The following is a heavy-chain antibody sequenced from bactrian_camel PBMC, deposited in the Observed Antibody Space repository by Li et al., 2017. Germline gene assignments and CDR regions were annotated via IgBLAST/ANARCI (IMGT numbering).Heavy chain of an antibody. CDR3: AVADSAGDCYSASEYNY. D-gene: IGHD2*01. CDR1: GFTFSRYA. J-gene: IGHJ4*01. V-gene: IGHV3S31*01. Sequence: VQLVESGGGSVQAGGSLRLSCVASGFTFSRYAMSWFREGSGKKLECIAGINSGGKSTYYSDSVKGRFAVSLNSAKNTLYLHMNSLKPDDTAMYVCAVADSAGDCYSASEYNYWGQGTQVTVS. CDR2: INSGGKST.